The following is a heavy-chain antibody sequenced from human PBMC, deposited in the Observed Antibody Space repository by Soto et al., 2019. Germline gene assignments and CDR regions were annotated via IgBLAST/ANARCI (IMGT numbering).Heavy chain of an antibody. D-gene: IGHD3-3*01. CDR2: IIPIFGTT. CDR3: ARAALFGVVIRGIDYYYGMDV. CDR1: GGTVSNYA. Sequence: QVQLVQSGAEVKKPGSSVKVACKASGGTVSNYAISWVRQAPGQGLEWMGGIIPIFGTTNYAQKFQGRGTITADESTSTAYMELSSLRSEDTAVYYCARAALFGVVIRGIDYYYGMDVWGQGTTVTVSS. J-gene: IGHJ6*02. V-gene: IGHV1-69*01.